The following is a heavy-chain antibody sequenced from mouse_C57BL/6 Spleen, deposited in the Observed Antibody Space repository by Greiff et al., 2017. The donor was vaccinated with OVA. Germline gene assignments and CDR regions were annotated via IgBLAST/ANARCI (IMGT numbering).Heavy chain of an antibody. CDR1: GFTFSSYG. V-gene: IGHV5-6*01. D-gene: IGHD1-1*01. CDR3: ARHRITTVVDYYAMDY. Sequence: EVQVVESGGDLVKPGGSLKLSCAASGFTFSSYGMSWVRQTPDKRLEWVATISSGGSYTYYPDSVKGRFTISRDNAKNTLYLQMSSLKSEDTAMYYCARHRITTVVDYYAMDYWGQGTSVTVSS. CDR2: ISSGGSYT. J-gene: IGHJ4*01.